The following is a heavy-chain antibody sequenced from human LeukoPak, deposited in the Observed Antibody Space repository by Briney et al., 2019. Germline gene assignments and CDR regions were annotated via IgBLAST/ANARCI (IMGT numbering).Heavy chain of an antibody. CDR2: ISYDGSNK. Sequence: GGSLRLSCAASGFTFSSYGMHWVRQAPGKGLEWAAVISYDGSNKYYADSVKGRFTISRDNSKNTLYLQMNSLRAEDTAVYYCAKDQALRGGDYVDYFDYWGQGTLVTVSS. CDR1: GFTFSSYG. J-gene: IGHJ4*02. V-gene: IGHV3-30*18. D-gene: IGHD4-17*01. CDR3: AKDQALRGGDYVDYFDY.